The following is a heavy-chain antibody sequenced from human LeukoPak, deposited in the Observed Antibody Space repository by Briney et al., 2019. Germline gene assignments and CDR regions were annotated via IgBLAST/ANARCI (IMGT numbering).Heavy chain of an antibody. CDR2: ISANTGKT. CDR1: GYPFATYG. Sequence: ASVMVSCKASGYPFATYGFCWVRQAPGHGLEWMGWISANTGKTDYAQNFQGRVTMTTDTSTSTAYMELRSLRPDDTAVYYCAKVAGDRLDHWGQGTLLAVSS. D-gene: IGHD2-21*01. J-gene: IGHJ4*02. V-gene: IGHV1-18*01. CDR3: AKVAGDRLDH.